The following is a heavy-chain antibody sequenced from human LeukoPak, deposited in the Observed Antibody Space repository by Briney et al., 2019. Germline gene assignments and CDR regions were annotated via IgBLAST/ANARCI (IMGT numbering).Heavy chain of an antibody. CDR1: DGSISTSDYY. J-gene: IGHJ6*03. V-gene: IGHV4-39*01. Sequence: SETLSLTCTVSDGSISTSDYYWGWIRRPPGKGLEWIGSIYYSGSTYYNPSLRGRVTIFVDSSKSQFSLKLTSVTAADTAVYYCARLTKNDSGSFRFGKKKRGYMDVWGKGTTVTISS. CDR3: ARLTKNDSGSFRFGKKKRGYMDV. D-gene: IGHD3-10*01. CDR2: IYYSGST.